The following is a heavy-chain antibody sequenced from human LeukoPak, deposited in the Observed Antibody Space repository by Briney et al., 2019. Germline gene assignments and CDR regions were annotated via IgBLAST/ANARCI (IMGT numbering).Heavy chain of an antibody. J-gene: IGHJ4*02. Sequence: SETLSLTCTVSGGSISSYYWSWIRQPPGKGLEWIGYIYYSGSTNYNPSLKSRVTISVDTSKNQFSLKLSSVTAADTAVYYCARLLRPYGDGGYFDYWGQGTLVTVSS. V-gene: IGHV4-59*08. CDR1: GGSISSYY. CDR3: ARLLRPYGDGGYFDY. D-gene: IGHD4-17*01. CDR2: IYYSGST.